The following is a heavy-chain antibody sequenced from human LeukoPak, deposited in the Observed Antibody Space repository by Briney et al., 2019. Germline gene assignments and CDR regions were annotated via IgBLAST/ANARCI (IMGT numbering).Heavy chain of an antibody. D-gene: IGHD3-22*01. J-gene: IGHJ3*02. Sequence: GESLKISCKGSGYSFTSYWIGWVRQMPGKGLEWMGIIYPGDSDTRYSPSFQGQVTISADKSISTAYLQWSSLKASDTAMYYCARRSITMIVVVPEGDAFDIWGQGTMVTVSS. CDR1: GYSFTSYW. V-gene: IGHV5-51*01. CDR2: IYPGDSDT. CDR3: ARRSITMIVVVPEGDAFDI.